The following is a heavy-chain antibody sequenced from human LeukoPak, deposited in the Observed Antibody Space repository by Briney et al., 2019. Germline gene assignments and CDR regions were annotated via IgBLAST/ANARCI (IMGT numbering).Heavy chain of an antibody. CDR1: SGSISSSHYY. J-gene: IGHJ4*02. D-gene: IGHD3-3*01. CDR2: IYSSGST. V-gene: IGHV4-39*01. Sequence: SETLSLICTVSSGSISSSHYYWGGILQPPGKGLEWIGTIYSSGSTYNNSSLNSRVTMSMDTSKNQFSLKLTTVTAAETGVYYCVTLSSEYYDFSSHFDYCGQGTLVTVSS. CDR3: VTLSSEYYDFSSHFDY.